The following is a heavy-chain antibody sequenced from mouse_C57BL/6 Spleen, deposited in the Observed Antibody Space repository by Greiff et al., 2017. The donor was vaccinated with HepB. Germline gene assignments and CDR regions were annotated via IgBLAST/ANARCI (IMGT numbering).Heavy chain of an antibody. D-gene: IGHD2-1*01. CDR3: GRDYGKLYWYFDG. CDR2: ISSGSSTI. V-gene: IGHV5-17*01. CDR1: GFTFSDYG. J-gene: IGHJ1*03. Sequence: EVNVVESGGGLVKPGGSLKLSCAASGFTFSDYGMHWVRQAPEKGLEWVAYISSGSSTIYYADTVKGRFTISRDNAKNTLFLQMTSLRSEDTAMYYCGRDYGKLYWYFDGWGTGTTVTVSS.